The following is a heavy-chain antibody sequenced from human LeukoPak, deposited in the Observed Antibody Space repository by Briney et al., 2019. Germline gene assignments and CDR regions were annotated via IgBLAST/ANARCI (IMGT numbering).Heavy chain of an antibody. D-gene: IGHD3-10*01. Sequence: GEPLKISCKGSGYSSTNFCIAWGRRLPGKGLEWMEIIYPDDSDTRYSPSFQAQVPISAAKPSSTPFLQWSGLKARDTLIYTWTRLERFGELSENWFDPWGQGTLVTVPS. CDR2: IYPDDSDT. CDR3: TRLERFGELSENWFDP. V-gene: IGHV5-51*01. CDR1: GYSSTNFC. J-gene: IGHJ5*02.